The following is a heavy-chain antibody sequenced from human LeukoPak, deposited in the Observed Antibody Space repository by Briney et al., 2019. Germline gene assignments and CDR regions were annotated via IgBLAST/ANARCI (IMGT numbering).Heavy chain of an antibody. Sequence: SETLSLTCTVSGDSINSNIYYWGWIRQPPGKGLEWIGSIYYSGNTYYNASLKSQVSISIDTSKNQFSLRLTSVTAADTAVYYCARQTGSGLFILPGGQGTLVTVSS. J-gene: IGHJ4*02. CDR1: GDSINSNIYY. D-gene: IGHD3/OR15-3a*01. V-gene: IGHV4-39*01. CDR2: IYYSGNT. CDR3: ARQTGSGLFILP.